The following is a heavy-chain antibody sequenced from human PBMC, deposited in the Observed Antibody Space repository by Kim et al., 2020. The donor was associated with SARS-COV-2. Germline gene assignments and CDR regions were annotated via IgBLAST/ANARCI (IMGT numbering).Heavy chain of an antibody. CDR2: IYPGDSDT. CDR1: GYSFTSYW. Sequence: GESLKISCKGSGYSFTSYWIGWVRQMPGKGLGWMGIIYPGDSDTRYSPSFQGQVTISADKSISTAYLQWSSLKASDTAMYYCARLGGGGDQLLGYFDYWGQGTLVTVSS. D-gene: IGHD2-2*01. J-gene: IGHJ4*02. CDR3: ARLGGGGDQLLGYFDY. V-gene: IGHV5-51*01.